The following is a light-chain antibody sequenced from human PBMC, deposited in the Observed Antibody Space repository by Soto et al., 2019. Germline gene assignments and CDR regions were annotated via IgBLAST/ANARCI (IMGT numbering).Light chain of an antibody. Sequence: DIQRTQSPSSLSASVGDRVTITCRASQDIRNDLGCCQKKPGKAPKRLIYAASRLQSGVPSRFSGSGSGTEFTLSITSLQPEDFATYYCLHHNSYPLSFGGGTRVEIK. CDR2: AAS. J-gene: IGKJ4*01. CDR3: LHHNSYPLS. V-gene: IGKV1-17*01. CDR1: QDIRND.